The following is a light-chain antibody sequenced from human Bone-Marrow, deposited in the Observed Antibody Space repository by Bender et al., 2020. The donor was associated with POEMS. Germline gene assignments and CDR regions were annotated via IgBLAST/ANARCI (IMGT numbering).Light chain of an antibody. CDR3: CSRDDNTLV. J-gene: IGLJ1*01. CDR2: DAT. V-gene: IGLV2-11*01. CDR1: STDVGSYNQ. Sequence: QSALTQPRSVSGSPGQSVTVSCTGTSTDVGSYNQVSWYQQHPGKAPKLVIYDATQRPSGVPDRFSGSKSGNTASLTLSGLQAEDEADYYCCSRDDNTLVFGTGTKVTVL.